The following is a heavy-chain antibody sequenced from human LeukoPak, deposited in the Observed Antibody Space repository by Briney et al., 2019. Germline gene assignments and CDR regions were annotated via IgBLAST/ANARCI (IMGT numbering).Heavy chain of an antibody. CDR3: ARRNAGLDY. CDR2: IYYRGTT. V-gene: IGHV4-39*01. D-gene: IGHD2-8*01. J-gene: IGHJ4*02. CDR1: GGSISSSSYY. Sequence: SETLSLTCTVSGGSISSSSYYWDWLRQPPGKGLEWIGSIYYRGTTYYNAALKSRVTKSLDTSKYQSSLRLSSVTAADTAVYHCARRNAGLDYWGQGTLVTVSS.